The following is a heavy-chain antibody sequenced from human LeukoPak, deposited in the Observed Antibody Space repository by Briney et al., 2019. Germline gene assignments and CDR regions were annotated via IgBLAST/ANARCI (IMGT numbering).Heavy chain of an antibody. CDR1: GFTFSSYS. J-gene: IGHJ4*02. Sequence: GGSLRLSCAASGFTFSSYSMNWVRQAPGKGLEWVSSISGSGLNTYYADSVKGRFTISRDKSKNTLYLQMNSLRAEDTAVYYCAKGVTPVISLQFFDYWGQGTLITVSS. CDR2: ISGSGLNT. V-gene: IGHV3-23*01. D-gene: IGHD4-17*01. CDR3: AKGVTPVISLQFFDY.